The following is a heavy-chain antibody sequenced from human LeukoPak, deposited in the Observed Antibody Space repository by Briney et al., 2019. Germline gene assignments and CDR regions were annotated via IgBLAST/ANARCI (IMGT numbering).Heavy chain of an antibody. D-gene: IGHD3-22*01. CDR2: IVVGSGNT. J-gene: IGHJ4*02. Sequence: GTSVKVSCKASGFTFTSSAVQWVRQARGQRLEWIGWIVVGSGNTNYAQKFQERVTITRDMSTSTAYMELSSLRSEDTAVYYCAADRWHQYYYDSSGPDSYFDYWGQGTLVTVSS. V-gene: IGHV1-58*01. CDR1: GFTFTSSA. CDR3: AADRWHQYYYDSSGPDSYFDY.